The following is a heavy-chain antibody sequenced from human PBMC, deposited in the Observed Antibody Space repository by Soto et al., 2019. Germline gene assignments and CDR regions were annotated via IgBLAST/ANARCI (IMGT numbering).Heavy chain of an antibody. Sequence: QVQLVQSGAEVKKPGASVKVSCKASGYTFTSFGISWVRQAPGQGLEWMGWISAYNGNTKYAQKLQGRVTMTTDTASRXXYMELRSLRSDDTAVYYWVRDLGSMVRGIVPLFDYWGQGTLVTVSS. CDR1: GYTFTSFG. CDR3: VRDLGSMVRGIVPLFDY. CDR2: ISAYNGNT. D-gene: IGHD3-10*01. V-gene: IGHV1-18*01. J-gene: IGHJ4*02.